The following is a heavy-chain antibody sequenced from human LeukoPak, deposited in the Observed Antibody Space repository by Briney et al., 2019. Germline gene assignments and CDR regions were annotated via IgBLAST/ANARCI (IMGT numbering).Heavy chain of an antibody. V-gene: IGHV5-51*01. CDR3: AREGAVRGFTTFAFDS. CDR1: GYKFSNYW. D-gene: IGHD2/OR15-2a*01. J-gene: IGHJ3*01. CDR2: IYPGDSDT. Sequence: GESLQISCEASGYKFSNYWIGWVRQTPGKGLEWMGVIYPGDSDTRYNPSFQGQVTISADKSISTAYLQWSSLEASDTAIYYCAREGAVRGFTTFAFDSWGQGTLVTVSS.